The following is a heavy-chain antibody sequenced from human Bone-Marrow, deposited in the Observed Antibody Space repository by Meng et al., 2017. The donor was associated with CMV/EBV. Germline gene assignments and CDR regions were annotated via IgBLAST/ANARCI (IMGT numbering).Heavy chain of an antibody. D-gene: IGHD6-6*01. CDR1: GGSVSSGSYY. CDR3: AREGGIAARPYYYGMDV. J-gene: IGHJ6*02. Sequence: GSLRLSCTVSGGSVSSGSYYWSWIRQPPGKGLEWIGYIYYSGSTNYNPSLKSRVTISVDTSKNQFSLKLSSVTAADTAVYYCAREGGIAARPYYYGMDVWGQGTTVTVSS. CDR2: IYYSGST. V-gene: IGHV4-61*01.